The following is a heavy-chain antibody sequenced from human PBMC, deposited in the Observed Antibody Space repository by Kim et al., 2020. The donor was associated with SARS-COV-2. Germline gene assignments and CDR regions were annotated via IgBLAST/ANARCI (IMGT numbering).Heavy chain of an antibody. CDR1: GGSFSGYY. Sequence: SETLSLTCAVYGGSFSGYYWSWIRQPPGKGLEWIGEINHSGSTNYNPSLKSRVTISVDTSKNQFSLKLSSVTAADTAVYYCARLPTMVRGVIMYNYYYYGMDVWGQGTTVTVSS. V-gene: IGHV4-34*01. J-gene: IGHJ6*02. CDR2: INHSGST. D-gene: IGHD3-10*01. CDR3: ARLPTMVRGVIMYNYYYYGMDV.